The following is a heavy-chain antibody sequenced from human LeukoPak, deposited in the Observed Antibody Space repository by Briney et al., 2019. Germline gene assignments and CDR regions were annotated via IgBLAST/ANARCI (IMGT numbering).Heavy chain of an antibody. V-gene: IGHV3-11*01. Sequence: GGSLRLSCAASGFTFSDYYMSCIPQGPGKGLERVSYNSSSGSTIFYADSVKGRFTISRDNDKHSLYLQMNSLRAEDTAVYYCAREFIGSDAFDIWGQGTMVTVSS. CDR1: GFTFSDYY. D-gene: IGHD3-10*01. J-gene: IGHJ3*02. CDR2: NSSSGSTI. CDR3: AREFIGSDAFDI.